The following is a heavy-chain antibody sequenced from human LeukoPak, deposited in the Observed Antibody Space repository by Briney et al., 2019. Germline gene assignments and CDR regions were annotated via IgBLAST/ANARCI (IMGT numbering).Heavy chain of an antibody. CDR1: GFTFSSYS. V-gene: IGHV3-21*01. CDR2: ISSSSSYI. D-gene: IGHD3-10*01. Sequence: AGGSLRLSCAASGFTFSSYSMNWVRQAPGQGLEWVSSISSSSSYIYYADSVKGRFTISRDNAKNSLYLQMNSLRAEDTAVYYCARESVWFGELSVDYWGQGTLVTVSS. CDR3: ARESVWFGELSVDY. J-gene: IGHJ4*02.